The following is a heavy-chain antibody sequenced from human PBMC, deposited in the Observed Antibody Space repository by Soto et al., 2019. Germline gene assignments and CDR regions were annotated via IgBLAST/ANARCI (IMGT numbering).Heavy chain of an antibody. D-gene: IGHD2-15*01. CDR3: ARRYCSGGSCQTIDY. J-gene: IGHJ4*02. Sequence: SETLSLTCAVYGGSFSGYYWTWIRQPPGKGLEWIGEINDSGSTNNNPSLKSRVTISVDTSKNQFSLKLTSMTAADTAVYFCARRYCSGGSCQTIDYWGQGTPVTVSS. CDR1: GGSFSGYY. V-gene: IGHV4-34*01. CDR2: INDSGST.